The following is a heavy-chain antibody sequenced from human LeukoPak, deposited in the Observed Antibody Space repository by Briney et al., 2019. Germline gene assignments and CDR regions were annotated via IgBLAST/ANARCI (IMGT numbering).Heavy chain of an antibody. CDR1: GFMFSNHW. V-gene: IGHV3-7*01. CDR3: VRAFSSGYYTGPGGFDI. Sequence: PGGSLRLSCVAAGFMFSNHWMSWVREAPGRGLEVVAKIQQDGSEKHHLDSVKGRFTISRDNAKNSLYLQMNSLRAEDTAVYYCVRAFSSGYYTGPGGFDIWGQGTMVTVSS. CDR2: IQQDGSEK. D-gene: IGHD3-22*01. J-gene: IGHJ3*02.